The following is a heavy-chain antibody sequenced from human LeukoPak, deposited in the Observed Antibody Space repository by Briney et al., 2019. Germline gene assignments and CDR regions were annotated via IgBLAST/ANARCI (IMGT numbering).Heavy chain of an antibody. CDR1: GYTFTSYG. J-gene: IGHJ4*02. CDR3: ASGISSWSQDFDY. Sequence: ASVKVSCKASGYTFTSYGISWVRQAPGQGLEWMGWISPYNGNTHYRQRFQGRVTMTTDTSTSPAYMELRSLTSDDTAVYYCASGISSWSQDFDYWGQGTLVTVSS. V-gene: IGHV1-18*01. D-gene: IGHD6-13*01. CDR2: ISPYNGNT.